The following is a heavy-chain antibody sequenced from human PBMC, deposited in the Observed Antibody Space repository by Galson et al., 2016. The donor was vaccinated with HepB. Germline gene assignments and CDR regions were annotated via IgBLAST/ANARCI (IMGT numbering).Heavy chain of an antibody. CDR3: ARDDLVSDCGGDCYAVHFDF. V-gene: IGHV3-23*01. Sequence: SLRLSCAASGFTFNSYAMSWVRQAPGRGLEWVSAISGGGGSTYYADSVKGRFTISRDNAKRSLYLQMHSLRDEDTAVYYCARDDLVSDCGGDCYAVHFDFWGQGTLVTVSS. J-gene: IGHJ4*02. CDR2: ISGGGGST. D-gene: IGHD2-21*02. CDR1: GFTFNSYA.